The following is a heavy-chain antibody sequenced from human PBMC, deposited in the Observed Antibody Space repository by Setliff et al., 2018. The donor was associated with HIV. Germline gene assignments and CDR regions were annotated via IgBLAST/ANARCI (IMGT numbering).Heavy chain of an antibody. D-gene: IGHD2-8*01. Sequence: SETLSLTCNVSGASINSNSYYWGWLRQPPGKGLEWIGSVYYTGNTISNPSLKSRVTISVDTSKNQFSLKLSSVTAADTAVYYCASLLTTPYGMDVWGQGTTVNVSS. J-gene: IGHJ6*02. CDR3: ASLLTTPYGMDV. V-gene: IGHV4-39*07. CDR1: GASINSNSYY. CDR2: VYYTGNT.